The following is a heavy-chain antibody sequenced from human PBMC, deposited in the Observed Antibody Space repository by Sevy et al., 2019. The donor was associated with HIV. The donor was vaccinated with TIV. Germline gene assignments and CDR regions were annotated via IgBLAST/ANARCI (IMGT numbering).Heavy chain of an antibody. CDR3: ARAQQITMLVVIGGLYFDF. CDR2: VKQDMSEK. V-gene: IGHV3-7*01. Sequence: GSLRLSCATSGITFSSNWMSWVRQAPGKGLEWVANVKQDMSEKYYADSVKGRFTISRDNAKNSLYLEMNSLRAEDTAVYYCARAQQITMLVVIGGLYFDFWGQGTLVTVSS. J-gene: IGHJ4*02. CDR1: GITFSSNW. D-gene: IGHD3-22*01.